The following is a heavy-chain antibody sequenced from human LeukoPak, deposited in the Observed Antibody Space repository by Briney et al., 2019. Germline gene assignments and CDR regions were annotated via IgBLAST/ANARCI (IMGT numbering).Heavy chain of an antibody. CDR3: ARRFCFNGVCYDDRGAFDI. Sequence: GGSLRLSCAASGFTFSSYAMHWVRQAPGKGLEWVAVISYDGSNKYYADSVKGRFTISRDNSKNTLYLQMNSLRAEDTAVYYCARRFCFNGVCYDDRGAFDIWGQGTMVTVSS. V-gene: IGHV3-30*04. CDR2: ISYDGSNK. D-gene: IGHD2-8*01. J-gene: IGHJ3*02. CDR1: GFTFSSYA.